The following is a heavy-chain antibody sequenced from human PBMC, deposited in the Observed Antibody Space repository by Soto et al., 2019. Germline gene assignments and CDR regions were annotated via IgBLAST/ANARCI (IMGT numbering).Heavy chain of an antibody. CDR2: ISYSGGT. Sequence: EPLSLSCTVAGVCVSRYYWSWIRQSPGNGLEWLRYISYSGGTNYYPSLKSRVLISVGTSQNQLSLELRYINAADRAAFSCRTRSSIYGDLVDYWGQGILVTVSS. D-gene: IGHD4-17*01. J-gene: IGHJ4*02. V-gene: IGHV4-59*02. CDR3: RTRSSIYGDLVDY. CDR1: GVCVSRYY.